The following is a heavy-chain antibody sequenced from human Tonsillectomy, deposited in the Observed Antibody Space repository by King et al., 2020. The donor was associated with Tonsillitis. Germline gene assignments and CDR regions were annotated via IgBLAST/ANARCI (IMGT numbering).Heavy chain of an antibody. Sequence: VQLVESGGGLVQPGGSLRLSCAASGFSFNSYWMVWVRQAPGKGLEWVANIKEDGSGKYFVDSVRGRFTISRDNAKNSLYLQISSLRAEDTAVYYCVRDAMRGGDFDYWGQGTLVTVSS. CDR2: IKEDGSGK. CDR3: VRDAMRGGDFDY. V-gene: IGHV3-7*01. CDR1: GFSFNSYW. D-gene: IGHD2-2*01. J-gene: IGHJ4*02.